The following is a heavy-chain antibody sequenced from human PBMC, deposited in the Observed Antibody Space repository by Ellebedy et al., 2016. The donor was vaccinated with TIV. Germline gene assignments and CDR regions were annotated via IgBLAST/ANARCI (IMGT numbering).Heavy chain of an antibody. V-gene: IGHV3-53*01. CDR2: IYAGGTT. CDR1: GFSVTNNY. CDR3: ARAIYGASYL. Sequence: GESLKISCAASGFSVTNNYMSWVRQAPGQGLEWVSLIYAGGTTNYADSVRGRFTISRDNAKNSLFLQMNSLGAEDTAVYYCARAIYGASYLWGRGTLVTVSS. J-gene: IGHJ2*01. D-gene: IGHD4-17*01.